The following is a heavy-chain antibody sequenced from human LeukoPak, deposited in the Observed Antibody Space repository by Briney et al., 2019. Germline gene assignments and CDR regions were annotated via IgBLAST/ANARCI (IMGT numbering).Heavy chain of an antibody. CDR3: ARDPGSSSWYKCEYYFDY. Sequence: SQTLSLTCAISGDSVSSNSAAWNWIRQSPSRGREWLGRTYYRSKWYNDYAVSVKSRITINPDTSKNQFSLQLNSVTPEDTAVYYCARDPGSSSWYKCEYYFDYWGQGTLVTVSS. J-gene: IGHJ4*02. D-gene: IGHD6-13*01. V-gene: IGHV6-1*01. CDR1: GDSVSSNSAA. CDR2: TYYRSKWYN.